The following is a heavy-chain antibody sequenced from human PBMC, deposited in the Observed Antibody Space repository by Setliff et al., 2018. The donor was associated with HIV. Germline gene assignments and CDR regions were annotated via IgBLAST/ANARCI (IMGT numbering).Heavy chain of an antibody. CDR3: ARDFLRSGYFDH. CDR2: IYYSGST. Sequence: KPSETLSLTCTVSGDSLSSDYYYWTWIRQHPEKGLEWIGYIYYSGSTLYNPSLRSRLTMSVDTSKNQFSLELSSVTAADTAVYYCARDFLRSGYFDHWGQGKLVTVSS. D-gene: IGHD4-17*01. CDR1: GDSLSSDYYY. V-gene: IGHV4-31*03. J-gene: IGHJ4*02.